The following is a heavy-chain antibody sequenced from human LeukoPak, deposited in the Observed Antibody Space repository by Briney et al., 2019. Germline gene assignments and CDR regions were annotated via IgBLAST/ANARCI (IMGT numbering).Heavy chain of an antibody. D-gene: IGHD7-27*01. CDR1: GFTVSSNY. Sequence: PGGSLRLSCAASGFTVSSNYMSRVRQAPGKGLEWVSVIYSGGRTYYAGSVKGRFTISRDNSKNTLYLQMNSLRAEDTAVYYCAREVLGIPYWGQGTLVTVSS. J-gene: IGHJ4*02. V-gene: IGHV3-66*02. CDR3: AREVLGIPY. CDR2: IYSGGRT.